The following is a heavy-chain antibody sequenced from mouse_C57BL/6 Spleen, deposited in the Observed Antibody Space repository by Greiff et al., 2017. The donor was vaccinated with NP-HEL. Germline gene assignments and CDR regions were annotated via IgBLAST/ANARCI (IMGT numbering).Heavy chain of an antibody. Sequence: EVHLVESGGGLVKPGGSLKLSCAASGFTFSDYGMHWVRQAPEKGLEWVAYISSGSSTIYYADTVKGRFTISRDNAKNTLFLQMTSLRSEDTAMYYCARQGGSSLYYFDYWGQGTTLTVSS. J-gene: IGHJ2*01. CDR2: ISSGSSTI. CDR1: GFTFSDYG. CDR3: ARQGGSSLYYFDY. D-gene: IGHD1-1*01. V-gene: IGHV5-17*01.